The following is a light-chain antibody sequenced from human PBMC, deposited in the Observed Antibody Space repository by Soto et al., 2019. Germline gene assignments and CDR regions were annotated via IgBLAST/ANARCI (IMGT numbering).Light chain of an antibody. CDR1: QSISSY. CDR2: AAS. V-gene: IGKV1-39*01. J-gene: IGKJ1*01. CDR3: QQSYSTPRET. Sequence: DIQMTQSPSSLSASVGDRVTMTCRASQSISSYLNWYQQKPGKAPKLLIYAASSLQSGVPSRFSGSGSGTDFTLTISSLQPEDFATYYCQQSYSTPRETFGQGTQV.